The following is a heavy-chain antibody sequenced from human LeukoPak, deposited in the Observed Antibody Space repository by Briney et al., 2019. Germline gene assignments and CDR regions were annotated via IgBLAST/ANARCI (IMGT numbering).Heavy chain of an antibody. CDR1: GASISSYY. J-gene: IGHJ4*02. CDR3: ARENPSGYYNRPIDY. Sequence: NPSETLSLTCTVSGASISSYYWSWLRQPPGKGLEWIGDIYYSGSIKYNPSLKSRVTMSVDTSKNQFSLKLSSVTAADTAIYYCARENPSGYYNRPIDYWGQGTLVTVSS. V-gene: IGHV4-59*01. D-gene: IGHD3-22*01. CDR2: IYYSGSI.